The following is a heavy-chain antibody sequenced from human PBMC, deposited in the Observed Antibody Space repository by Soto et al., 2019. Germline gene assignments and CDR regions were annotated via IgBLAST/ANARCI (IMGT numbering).Heavy chain of an antibody. CDR1: GFNFRAYG. V-gene: IGHV3-30-3*01. D-gene: IGHD3-16*02. Sequence: PGGSLRLSCVASGFNFRAYGMHWVRQAPGEGLEWVAVISTDGTNQHHADSVKGRFTISRDNFKNTLYLQMNSLRPEDTAVYFCAVGGGDLSLTPFDYWGQGTLVTVS. CDR3: AVGGGDLSLTPFDY. J-gene: IGHJ4*02. CDR2: ISTDGTNQ.